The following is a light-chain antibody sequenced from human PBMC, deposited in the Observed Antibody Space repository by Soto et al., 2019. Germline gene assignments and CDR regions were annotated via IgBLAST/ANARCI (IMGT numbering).Light chain of an antibody. V-gene: IGKV3-15*01. CDR1: QSVSSN. CDR3: QQYNNWLLIT. Sequence: EIVMTQSPATLSVSPGERATLSCRASQSVSSNLAWYQQKPCQAPRLLIYGASTRATGIPARFSGSGSGTEFTLTISSLQSEDFAVYYCQQYNNWLLITFGQGTRLEIK. J-gene: IGKJ5*01. CDR2: GAS.